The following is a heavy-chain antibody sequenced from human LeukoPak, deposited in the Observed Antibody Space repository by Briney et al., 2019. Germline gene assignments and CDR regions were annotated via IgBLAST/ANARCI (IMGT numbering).Heavy chain of an antibody. CDR1: GINFSSYS. Sequence: AGGSLRLSCAASGINFSSYSMSWVRQAPGKGLEWVSGISGSGGSTYYADSVKGRFTISRDNSKNTLYLQMNSLRAEDTAVYYCAKGRSGYYLWYFDYWGQGTLVTVSS. D-gene: IGHD3-22*01. V-gene: IGHV3-23*01. CDR2: ISGSGGST. CDR3: AKGRSGYYLWYFDY. J-gene: IGHJ4*02.